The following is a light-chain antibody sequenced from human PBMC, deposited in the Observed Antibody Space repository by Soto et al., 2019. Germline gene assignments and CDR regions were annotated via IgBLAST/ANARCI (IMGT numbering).Light chain of an antibody. Sequence: QSALTQPASVSGSPGQSITISCTGTSSDVGGYDYVSWYQHHPGKAPKLMIYEVSSRPSEVSNRFSGSKSGKTGSLTISGLQAEDEGKYYCSSYTSGSTLVVFGGGTQLTVL. J-gene: IGLJ2*01. CDR3: SSYTSGSTLVV. CDR1: SSDVGGYDY. V-gene: IGLV2-14*01. CDR2: EVS.